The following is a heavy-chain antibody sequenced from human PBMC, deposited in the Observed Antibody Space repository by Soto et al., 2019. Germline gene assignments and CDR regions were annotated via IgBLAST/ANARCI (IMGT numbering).Heavy chain of an antibody. Sequence: QVQLQESGPGLVKPSETLSLTCTVSGDSISNYYWSWIRQPPGKGLEWIGYISNSGGTNYNPSLKSRVTISLATSKNQFSLRLSSVTAGDTAVYFCARGSINVGAQVNDCWGQGTLVTVSS. CDR2: ISNSGGT. D-gene: IGHD1-26*01. CDR1: GDSISNYY. CDR3: ARGSINVGAQVNDC. V-gene: IGHV4-59*01. J-gene: IGHJ4*02.